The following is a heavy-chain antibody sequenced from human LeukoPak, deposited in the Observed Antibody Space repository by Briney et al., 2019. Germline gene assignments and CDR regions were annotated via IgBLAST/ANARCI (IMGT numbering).Heavy chain of an antibody. CDR2: LWNTGINK. D-gene: IGHD3-3*01. V-gene: IGHV3-33*01. J-gene: IGHJ4*01. Sequence: GGALRLSCAESGLSLTNFGFSMHSIRQAPGKRVEWLAFLWNTGINKNYSDSVQGPFTISRDNSKNTLLMDTTRCRTDETGVYYSVRDFWADNDDWGQGTLVTVSS. CDR1: GLSLTNFG. CDR3: VRDFWADNDD.